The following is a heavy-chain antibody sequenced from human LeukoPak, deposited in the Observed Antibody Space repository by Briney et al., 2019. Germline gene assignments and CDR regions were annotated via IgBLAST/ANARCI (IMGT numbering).Heavy chain of an antibody. D-gene: IGHD5-18*01. CDR2: IYTSGST. V-gene: IGHV4-61*02. CDR1: GGSISSGSYY. Sequence: SQTLSLTCTVSGGSISSGSYYWSWIRQPAGKGLEWIGRIYTSGSTNYNPSLKSRVTISVDTSKNQFSLKLSSVTAAETAVYYCARSGAAMVIAFFDYWGQGTLVTVSS. J-gene: IGHJ4*02. CDR3: ARSGAAMVIAFFDY.